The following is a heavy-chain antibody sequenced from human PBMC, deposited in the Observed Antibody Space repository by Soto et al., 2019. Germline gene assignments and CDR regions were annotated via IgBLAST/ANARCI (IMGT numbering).Heavy chain of an antibody. CDR3: ARVLEYSSRWFDP. CDR1: GGSISSGGYS. V-gene: IGHV4-30-2*05. J-gene: IGHJ5*02. CDR2: IYHSGST. D-gene: IGHD6-6*01. Sequence: PSETLSLTCAVSGGSISSGGYSWSWIRQPPGKGLEWIGYIYHSGSTYYNPSLKSRVTISVDTSKNQFSLKLSSVTAADTAVYYCARVLEYSSRWFDPWGQGTLVTVSS.